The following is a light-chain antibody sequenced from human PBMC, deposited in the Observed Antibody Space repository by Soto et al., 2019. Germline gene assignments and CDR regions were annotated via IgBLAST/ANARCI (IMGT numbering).Light chain of an antibody. V-gene: IGKV1-5*01. J-gene: IGKJ1*01. CDR3: PHSTSYPWP. CDR2: DAS. CDR1: QTISSW. Sequence: DIQRTQSRVALSASVGDRVTITCRASQTISSWLAWYQQIPGKAPKLLIYDASNLESGVPSRFSGSGSGTEFTLTISSLQPEDFAVYYCPHSTSYPWPFGQGTKVDIK.